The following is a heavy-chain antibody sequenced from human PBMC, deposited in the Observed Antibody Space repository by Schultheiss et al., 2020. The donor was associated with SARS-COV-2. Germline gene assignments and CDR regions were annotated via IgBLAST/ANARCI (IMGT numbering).Heavy chain of an antibody. D-gene: IGHD1-1*01. CDR3: ARDSRNGNMGYYYYGMDV. V-gene: IGHV3-23*01. CDR1: GFTFSSYA. CDR2: ISGSGGST. Sequence: GGSLRLSCAASGFTFSSYAMSWVRQAPGKGLEWVSAISGSGGSTYYADSVKGRFTISRDNSKNTLYLQMNSLRAEDTAVYYCARDSRNGNMGYYYYGMDVWGQGTTVTVSS. J-gene: IGHJ6*02.